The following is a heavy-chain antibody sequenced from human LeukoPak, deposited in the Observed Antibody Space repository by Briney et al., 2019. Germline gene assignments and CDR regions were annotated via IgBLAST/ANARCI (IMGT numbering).Heavy chain of an antibody. CDR1: GFTFTSSA. V-gene: IGHV1-58*01. J-gene: IGHJ6*03. D-gene: IGHD3-3*01. CDR2: IVVGSGNT. CDR3: AASSGNYDFWSGYIDYYYMDV. Sequence: SVKVSCKASGFTFTSSAVQWVRPARGQRLEWIGWIVVGSGNTNYAQKFQERVTITRDMSTSTAYMELSSLRSEDTAVYYCAASSGNYDFWSGYIDYYYMDVWGKGTTVTVSS.